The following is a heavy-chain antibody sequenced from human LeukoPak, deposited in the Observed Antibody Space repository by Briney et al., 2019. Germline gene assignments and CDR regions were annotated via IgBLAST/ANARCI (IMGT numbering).Heavy chain of an antibody. CDR1: GFTFTNYA. Sequence: GGSLRLSCAASGFTFTNYAVTWVRQAPGKGLEWVSAISISGSKTYYADSVKGRFTISRDNSKNTLYLQMNSLRAEDTAVYYCANEIRPNDYWGQGTQVTVSS. J-gene: IGHJ4*02. V-gene: IGHV3-23*01. CDR2: ISISGSKT. D-gene: IGHD4-17*01. CDR3: ANEIRPNDY.